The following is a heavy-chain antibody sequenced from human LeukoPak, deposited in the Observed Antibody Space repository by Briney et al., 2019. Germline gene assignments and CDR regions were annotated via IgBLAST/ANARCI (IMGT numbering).Heavy chain of an antibody. CDR2: IYSGGST. Sequence: GGSLRLSCAASGFTVSSSYMNWVRQAPEKGLEWVSNIYSGGSTNYADSVKGRFTISRDNSKNTLYLQMDSLTPEDTAVYYCAKVTWGSGLNDYWGQGTLVTVPS. D-gene: IGHD6-19*01. CDR1: GFTVSSSY. V-gene: IGHV3-66*01. J-gene: IGHJ4*02. CDR3: AKVTWGSGLNDY.